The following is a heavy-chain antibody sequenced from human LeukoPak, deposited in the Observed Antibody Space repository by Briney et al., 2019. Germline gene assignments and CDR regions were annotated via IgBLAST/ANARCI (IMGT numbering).Heavy chain of an antibody. CDR2: IYYSGST. J-gene: IGHJ5*02. V-gene: IGHV4-31*03. CDR3: ARGLGSWFDP. Sequence: SETLSLTCTVSGGSISSGGSYWSWIRQHPGKGLEWIGYIYYSGSTYYNPSLKSRVTISVDTSKNQFSLKLSSVTAADTAVYYCARGLGSWFDPWGQGTLVTVSS. CDR1: GGSISSGGSY.